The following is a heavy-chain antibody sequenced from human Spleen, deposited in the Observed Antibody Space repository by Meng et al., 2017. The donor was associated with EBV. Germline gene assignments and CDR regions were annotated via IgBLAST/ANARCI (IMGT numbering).Heavy chain of an antibody. D-gene: IGHD3-10*01. CDR1: GGTFRSDA. CDR2: LIPMSDAP. V-gene: IGHV1-69*01. CDR3: ASESGRGFTPDY. Sequence: VQLVELGAEGKKRGSLVKVYCNTSGGTFRSDAVSWVRQAPGQGLEWMGGLIPMSDAPHYAQKFQDRVRITADESTSTHYMDLSGLRSEDTAVYYCASESGRGFTPDYWGQGTLVTVSS. J-gene: IGHJ4*02.